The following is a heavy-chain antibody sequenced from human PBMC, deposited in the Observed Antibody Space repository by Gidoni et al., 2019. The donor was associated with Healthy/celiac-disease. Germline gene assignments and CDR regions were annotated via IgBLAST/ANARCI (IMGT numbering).Heavy chain of an antibody. Sequence: VQTVESGGGVVQPWRAPRPPCAASGFTLRSLGIHWVRQAPGKGLEWVAVIWYDGSNKYYADSVKGRFTISRDNSKNTLYLQMNSLRAEDTAVYYCARDVAYCGGDCYPTYYFDYWGQGTLVTVSS. D-gene: IGHD2-21*02. CDR2: IWYDGSNK. CDR3: ARDVAYCGGDCYPTYYFDY. J-gene: IGHJ4*02. CDR1: GFTLRSLG. V-gene: IGHV3-33*01.